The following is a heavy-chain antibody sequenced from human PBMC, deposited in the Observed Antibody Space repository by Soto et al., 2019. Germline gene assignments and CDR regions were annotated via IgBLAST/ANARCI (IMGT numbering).Heavy chain of an antibody. CDR1: GFTFSSYA. J-gene: IGHJ6*02. CDR2: ISYDGSNK. Sequence: GGSLRLSCAASGFTFSSYAMHWVRQAPGKGLEWVAVISYDGSNKYYADSVKGRFTISRDNSKNTLYLQMNSLRAEDTAVYYCARHRSITGTTPLGMDVWGQGTTVTVSS. CDR3: ARHRSITGTTPLGMDV. V-gene: IGHV3-30-3*01. D-gene: IGHD1-7*01.